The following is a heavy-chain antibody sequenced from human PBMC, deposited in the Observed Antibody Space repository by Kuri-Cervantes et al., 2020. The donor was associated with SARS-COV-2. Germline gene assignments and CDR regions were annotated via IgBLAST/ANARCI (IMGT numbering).Heavy chain of an antibody. J-gene: IGHJ6*02. CDR1: GGTFSSYA. V-gene: IGHV1-24*01. CDR2: FDPEDGET. Sequence: ASVKVSCKASGGTFSSYAISWVRQAPGQGLEWMGGFDPEDGETIYAQKFQGRVTMTEDTSTDTAYMELSSLRSEDTAVYYCAYCSSTSCYGDDGYYYYGMDVWGQGTTVTVSS. D-gene: IGHD2-2*01. CDR3: AYCSSTSCYGDDGYYYYGMDV.